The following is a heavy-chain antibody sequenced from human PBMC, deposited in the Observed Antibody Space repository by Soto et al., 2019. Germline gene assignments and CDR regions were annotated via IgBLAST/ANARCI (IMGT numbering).Heavy chain of an antibody. CDR1: GGSTSSDNY. J-gene: IGHJ4*02. CDR3: AREGGESSDGLYYFDS. D-gene: IGHD3-16*01. V-gene: IGHV4-30-4*01. Sequence: PSETLSLTCTVSGGSTSSDNYWSWIRQPPGKGLEWIGHIYYSGNTDYNPSLKSRLAISIDASKNQFSLKLSSVTAADTAVYFCAREGGESSDGLYYFDSWGQGSLVTVSS. CDR2: IYYSGNT.